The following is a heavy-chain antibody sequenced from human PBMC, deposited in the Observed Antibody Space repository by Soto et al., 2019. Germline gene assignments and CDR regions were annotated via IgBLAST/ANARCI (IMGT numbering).Heavy chain of an antibody. J-gene: IGHJ4*02. CDR3: ARGSRPRITMIVVVIPDFDY. V-gene: IGHV1-18*04. Sequence: ASVKVSCKASGYTFTSYGISWVRQAPVQGLEWMGWISAYNGNTNYAQKLQGRVTMTTDTSTSTAYMELRSLRSDDTAVYYCARGSRPRITMIVVVIPDFDYWGQGTLVTVSS. D-gene: IGHD3-22*01. CDR2: ISAYNGNT. CDR1: GYTFTSYG.